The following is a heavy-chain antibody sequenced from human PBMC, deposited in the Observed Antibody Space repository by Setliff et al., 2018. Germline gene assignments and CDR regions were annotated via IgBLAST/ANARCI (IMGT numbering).Heavy chain of an antibody. Sequence: GGSLRLSCAASGFTFSDYYMGWIRQTPGKGLEWVSYIKSTNSLTDYADSVRGRFTISRDNAQNTLYLHMNNLRAEDTAVFYCVPGRGSWGQGALVTVSS. CDR1: GFTFSDYY. CDR2: IKSTNSLT. V-gene: IGHV3-11*06. CDR3: VPGRGS. J-gene: IGHJ5*02. D-gene: IGHD6-25*01.